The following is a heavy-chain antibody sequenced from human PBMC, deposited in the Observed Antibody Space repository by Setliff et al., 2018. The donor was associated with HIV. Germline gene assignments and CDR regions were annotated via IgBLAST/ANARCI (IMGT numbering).Heavy chain of an antibody. Sequence: SVKVSCKASGGTFSSYAITWVRQAPGQGLEWMGRIIPISGAANYALKFQGKVTITADKSTSTAYMEVRSLRSEDTAVYYCARGDNWNYIGRPSLHMDVWGRGTTVTVSS. V-gene: IGHV1-69*06. CDR3: ARGDNWNYIGRPSLHMDV. CDR1: GGTFSSYA. CDR2: IIPISGAA. D-gene: IGHD1-7*01. J-gene: IGHJ6*03.